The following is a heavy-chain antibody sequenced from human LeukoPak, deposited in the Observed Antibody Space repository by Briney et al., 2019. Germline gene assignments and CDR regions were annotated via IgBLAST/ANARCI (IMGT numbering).Heavy chain of an antibody. CDR2: ISYDGSNK. CDR3: ARDPYRSSSHHGY. CDR1: GFTFSSYA. D-gene: IGHD6-6*01. Sequence: XRSLRLSCAASGFTFSSYAMHWVRQAPGKGLEWVAVISYDGSNKYYADSVKGRFTVSRDNSKNTLYLQMNSLRAEDTAVYYCARDPYRSSSHHGYWGQGTLVTVSS. J-gene: IGHJ4*02. V-gene: IGHV3-30-3*01.